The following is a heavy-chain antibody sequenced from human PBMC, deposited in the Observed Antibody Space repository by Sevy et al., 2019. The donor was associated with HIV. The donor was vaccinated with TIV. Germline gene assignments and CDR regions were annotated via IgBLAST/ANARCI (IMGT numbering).Heavy chain of an antibody. V-gene: IGHV3-11*06. CDR3: ARVRYNYGQHYFDY. CDR2: ISTSSNYI. J-gene: IGHJ4*02. D-gene: IGHD5-18*01. Sequence: GGSLRLTCTASGFTFSDYYMSWIRQAPGKGLEWVSDISTSSNYINYADSVKGRFTISGQNAKNSLYLQMNSLRAEDTAVYFCARVRYNYGQHYFDYWGQGTLVTVSS. CDR1: GFTFSDYY.